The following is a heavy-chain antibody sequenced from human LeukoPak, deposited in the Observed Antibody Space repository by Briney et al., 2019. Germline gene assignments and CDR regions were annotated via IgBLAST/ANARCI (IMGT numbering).Heavy chain of an antibody. CDR1: GGSFSGYY. D-gene: IGHD2-2*02. V-gene: IGHV4-34*01. CDR3: ARGRYCSSTSCYSHYYYYGMDV. CDR2: INHSGST. Sequence: SETLSLTCAVYGGSFSGYYWSRIRQPPGKGLEWIGEINHSGSTNYNPSLKSRVTISVDTSKNQFSLKLSSVTAADTAVYYCARGRYCSSTSCYSHYYYYGMDVWGQGTTVTVSS. J-gene: IGHJ6*02.